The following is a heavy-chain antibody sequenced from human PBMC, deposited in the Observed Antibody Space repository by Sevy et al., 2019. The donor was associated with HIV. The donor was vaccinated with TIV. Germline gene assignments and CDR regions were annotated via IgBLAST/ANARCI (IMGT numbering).Heavy chain of an antibody. CDR3: AGGRYDSSGSFDALDI. CDR1: GFTFRSYW. CDR2: IKQDGSEK. Sequence: GGSLRLSCAASGFTFRSYWMSWVRQAPGKGLEWVANIKQDGSEKYYADSVKGRFTISRDKSKNTLYLQMNSLRTEDTALYYCAGGRYDSSGSFDALDIWGQGTMVTVSS. J-gene: IGHJ3*02. D-gene: IGHD3-22*01. V-gene: IGHV3-7*03.